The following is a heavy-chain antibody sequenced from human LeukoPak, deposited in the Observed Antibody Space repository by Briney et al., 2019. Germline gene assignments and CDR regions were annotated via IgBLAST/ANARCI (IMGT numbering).Heavy chain of an antibody. D-gene: IGHD6-19*01. CDR2: INPNSGGT. CDR1: GYTFTDYY. J-gene: IGHJ5*02. V-gene: IGHV1-2*02. CDR3: ASGLVVAGTRGWFDR. Sequence: ASVKVSCEASGYTFTDYYIHWVRQAPGQGLEWMGWINPNSGGTNYAQKFQGRVTMTRDTSISTAYMELRSLRSDDTAVYYCASGLVVAGTRGWFDRWGQGTLVTVSS.